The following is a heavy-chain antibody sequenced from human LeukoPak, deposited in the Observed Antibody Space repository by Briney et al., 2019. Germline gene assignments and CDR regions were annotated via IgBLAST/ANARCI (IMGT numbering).Heavy chain of an antibody. Sequence: GGSLRLSCAASGSTFSSYVMHWVRQAPGKGLEWVAFIRYDGSNKYYADSVKGRFTISRDNSRNTLYLQMNSLRAEDTAVYYCAKEGGSNNYYYYYMDVWGRGTTVTVSS. CDR3: AKEGGSNNYYYYYMDV. D-gene: IGHD1-26*01. J-gene: IGHJ6*03. CDR2: IRYDGSNK. CDR1: GSTFSSYV. V-gene: IGHV3-30*02.